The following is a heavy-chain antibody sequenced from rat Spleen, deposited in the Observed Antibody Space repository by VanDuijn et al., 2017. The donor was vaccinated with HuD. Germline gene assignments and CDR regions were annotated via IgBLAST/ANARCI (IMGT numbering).Heavy chain of an antibody. V-gene: IGHV5-46*01. CDR2: ISTSGGST. Sequence: EVQLVESGGGLVQPGRSMKLSCAASGFTFSSFPMAWVRQAPTKGLEWVATISTSGGSTYYRDSVKGRFTISRDNAKSTLYLQMDSLRSEDTATYYCARHGITTTSFDYWGQGVMVTVSS. CDR3: ARHGITTTSFDY. D-gene: IGHD1-10*01. CDR1: GFTFSSFP. J-gene: IGHJ2*01.